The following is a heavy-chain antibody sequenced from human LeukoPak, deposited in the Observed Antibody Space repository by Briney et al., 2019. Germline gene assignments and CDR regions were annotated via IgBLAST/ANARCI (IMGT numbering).Heavy chain of an antibody. V-gene: IGHV4-39*01. Sequence: SETLSLTCIVYGGSISSSGYYWAWLRQSPGKGLEWIGSISQSGRTYYNPSLKSRVAIYVDMSVNRFSMTLSAVTAADTAVFYCARHGGSSSIDKWGQGTLVAVSS. CDR1: GGSISSSGYY. CDR3: ARHGGSSSIDK. CDR2: ISQSGRT. D-gene: IGHD2-15*01. J-gene: IGHJ4*02.